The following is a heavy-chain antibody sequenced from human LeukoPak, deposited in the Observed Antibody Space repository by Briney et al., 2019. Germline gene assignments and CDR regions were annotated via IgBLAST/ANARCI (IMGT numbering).Heavy chain of an antibody. Sequence: PGGSLRLSCAASGFTFSSYDMNWVRQAPGKGLEWLSYISSSGRTKHYADSVQGRFTISRDNAKNSLYLQMNSLRAEDTSVYYCARDEAWLPDYWGQGTLVTVSS. CDR3: ARDEAWLPDY. J-gene: IGHJ4*02. V-gene: IGHV3-48*03. CDR1: GFTFSSYD. CDR2: ISSSGRTK. D-gene: IGHD5-24*01.